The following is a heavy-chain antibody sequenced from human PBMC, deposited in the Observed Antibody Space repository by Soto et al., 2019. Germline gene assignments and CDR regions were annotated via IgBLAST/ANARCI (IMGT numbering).Heavy chain of an antibody. CDR1: GFTLIDCL. V-gene: IGHV3-21*01. D-gene: IGHD3-3*01. CDR3: AREQRYDYDFWSGRPHDAFDI. J-gene: IGHJ3*02. CDR2: ISSSSSYI. Sequence: EESPTLAHASSGFTLIDCLMVWVGTAQGQRLQWVSSISSSSSYIYYADSVKGRFTISRDNAKNSLYLQMNSLRAEDTALYYCAREQRYDYDFWSGRPHDAFDIWGQGTMVTISS.